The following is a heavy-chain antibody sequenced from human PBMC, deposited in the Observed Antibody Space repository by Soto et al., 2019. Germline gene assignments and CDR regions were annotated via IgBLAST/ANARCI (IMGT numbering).Heavy chain of an antibody. CDR2: ISAFNGNT. J-gene: IGHJ6*03. V-gene: IGHV1-18*01. Sequence: QDQLVQSGAEVKKPGASVTVSCKASGYSFTNYGVTWVRQAPGQGLEWMGWISAFNGNTHYAQNLQGRVTMTTDASTSTAYLDLRSLRSDDTAVYYCASDRGVAPPVAVNTHYYYYVHVWGKGTTVTVSS. D-gene: IGHD6-19*01. CDR3: ASDRGVAPPVAVNTHYYYYVHV. CDR1: GYSFTNYG.